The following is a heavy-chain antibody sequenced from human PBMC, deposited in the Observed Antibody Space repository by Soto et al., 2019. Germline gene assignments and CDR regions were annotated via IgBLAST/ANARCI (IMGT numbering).Heavy chain of an antibody. V-gene: IGHV4-4*02. CDR1: SGSISSSNW. CDR3: ARVATSYEALDI. D-gene: IGHD5-12*01. Sequence: QVQLQESGPGLVKPSGTLSLTCAVSSGSISSSNWWSWVRHPPGKGLEWIGEIYHSGSTNYNPSHKSRASISVDKSKNQFSLKLSAVTAADTAVYYCARVATSYEALDIWGQGTMVTVSS. CDR2: IYHSGST. J-gene: IGHJ3*02.